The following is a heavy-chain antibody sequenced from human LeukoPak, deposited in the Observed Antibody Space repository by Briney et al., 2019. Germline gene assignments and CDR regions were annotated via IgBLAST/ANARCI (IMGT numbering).Heavy chain of an antibody. CDR2: ISSNGGST. J-gene: IGHJ3*02. Sequence: PGGSLRLSCSASGFTFSTYAMHWVRQAPGKGLEYVSGISSNGGSTYYADSVKGRFTISRDNSKSTLYLQMSSLRPEDTAVFYCVKDHDWGAFHIWGQGTMVTVSS. CDR3: VKDHDWGAFHI. V-gene: IGHV3-64D*06. CDR1: GFTFSTYA. D-gene: IGHD7-27*01.